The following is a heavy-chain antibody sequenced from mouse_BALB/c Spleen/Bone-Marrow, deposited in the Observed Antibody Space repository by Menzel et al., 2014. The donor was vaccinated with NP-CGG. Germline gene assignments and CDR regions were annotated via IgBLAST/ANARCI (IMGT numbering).Heavy chain of an antibody. D-gene: IGHD1-1*01. Sequence: VKLMESGPGLVQPSQSLSITCTVSGFSLTSYGVHWVHQSPGKGLEWLGVIWSGGSTDYNAAFISRLSISKDNSKSQVFFKMNSLRANDTAIYYCARKLRYYAMDNWGLGASVSVSS. V-gene: IGHV2-2*02. CDR3: ARKLRYYAMDN. CDR2: IWSGGST. J-gene: IGHJ4*01. CDR1: GFSLTSYG.